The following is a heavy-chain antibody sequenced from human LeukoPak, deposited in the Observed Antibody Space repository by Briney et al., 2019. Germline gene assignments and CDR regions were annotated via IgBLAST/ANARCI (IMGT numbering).Heavy chain of an antibody. CDR2: ISYSGST. J-gene: IGHJ5*02. CDR3: ARADGYCGSTSCYSSNWFDP. CDR1: GGSISSSSYY. D-gene: IGHD2-2*01. V-gene: IGHV4-39*07. Sequence: SETLSLTCTVSGGSISSSSYYWGWIRQPPGKGLEWIGSISYSGSTYYNPSLKSRVTILVDTSKNQFSLKLSSVTAADTAVYYCARADGYCGSTSCYSSNWFDPWGQGTLVTVSS.